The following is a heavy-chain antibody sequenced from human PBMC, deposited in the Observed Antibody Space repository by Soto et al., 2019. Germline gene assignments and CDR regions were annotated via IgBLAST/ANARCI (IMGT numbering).Heavy chain of an antibody. V-gene: IGHV4-30-2*01. CDR1: GGSINSGSYS. J-gene: IGHJ4*02. Sequence: SETLSLTCAVSGGSINSGSYSWSWVRQPPGKGLEWIGYIYHSGSTYYNPSLKSRVTISVDRSKNQFSLKLSSVTAADTAVYCCARRYGSCFDYWGQGTLVTVSS. CDR3: ARRYGSCFDY. CDR2: IYHSGST. D-gene: IGHD6-6*01.